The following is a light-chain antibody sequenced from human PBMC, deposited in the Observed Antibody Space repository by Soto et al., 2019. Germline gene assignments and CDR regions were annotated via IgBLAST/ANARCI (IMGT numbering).Light chain of an antibody. CDR3: QQRHMWPIT. V-gene: IGKV3-11*01. Sequence: EVVLTQSPVTLSLSPGERATLSCRASQSFRGLLAWYQQKPGPAPRLLIYDAYNRATGIPPRFRGSGSGTDFTLTISSLEHEDSAVYYCQQRHMWPITFGQGTRLEIK. J-gene: IGKJ5*01. CDR1: QSFRGL. CDR2: DAY.